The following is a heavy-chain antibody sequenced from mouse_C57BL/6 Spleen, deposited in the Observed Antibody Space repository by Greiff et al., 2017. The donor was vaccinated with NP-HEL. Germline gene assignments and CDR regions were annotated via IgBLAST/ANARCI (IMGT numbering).Heavy chain of an antibody. Sequence: EVKVVESGGGLVKPGGSLKLSCAASGFTFSDYGMHWVRQAPEKGLEWVAYISSGSSTIYYADTVKGRFTISRDNAKNTLFLQMTSLRSEDTAMYYCARLDGSTLWYIDVWGTGTTVTVSS. J-gene: IGHJ1*03. V-gene: IGHV5-17*01. CDR2: ISSGSSTI. CDR1: GFTFSDYG. D-gene: IGHD1-1*01. CDR3: ARLDGSTLWYIDV.